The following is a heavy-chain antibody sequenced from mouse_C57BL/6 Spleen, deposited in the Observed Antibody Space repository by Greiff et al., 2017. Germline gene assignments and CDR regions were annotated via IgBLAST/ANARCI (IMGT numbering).Heavy chain of an antibody. J-gene: IGHJ3*01. D-gene: IGHD2-4*01. CDR2: ISYDGSN. V-gene: IGHV3-6*01. CDR1: GYSITSGYY. CDR3: ASPYDYLWFAY. Sequence: ESGPGLVKPSQSLSLTCSVTGYSITSGYYWNWIRQFPGNKLEWMGYISYDGSNNYNPSLKNRISITRDTSKNQFFLKLNSVTTEDTATYYCASPYDYLWFAYWGQGTLVTVSA.